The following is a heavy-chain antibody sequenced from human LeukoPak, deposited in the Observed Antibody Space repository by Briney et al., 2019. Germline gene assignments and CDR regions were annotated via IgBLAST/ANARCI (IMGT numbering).Heavy chain of an antibody. V-gene: IGHV3-48*03. CDR2: ISSSGSTI. Sequence: GGSLRLSCAASGFTFSSYEMNWVRQAPGKGLEWVSYISSSGSTIYYADSVKGRFTISRDNAKNSLYLQMNSLRAEDTAVYYCASDSSSWPYYYYGMDVWGQGTTVTVSS. D-gene: IGHD6-13*01. J-gene: IGHJ6*02. CDR3: ASDSSSWPYYYYGMDV. CDR1: GFTFSSYE.